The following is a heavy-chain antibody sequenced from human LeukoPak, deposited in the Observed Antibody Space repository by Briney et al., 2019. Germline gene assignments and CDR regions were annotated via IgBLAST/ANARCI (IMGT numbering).Heavy chain of an antibody. Sequence: VASVRVSCKASGYPFFGYYVHWVRQAPGQGLEWMGWLNPNSGGTNYAQKFQGRVTMTRDTSISTAYMELSRLRSDDTAVYYCARGGYSSSSRRGGIDYWGQGTLVTVSS. J-gene: IGHJ4*02. CDR3: ARGGYSSSSRRGGIDY. D-gene: IGHD6-6*01. V-gene: IGHV1-2*02. CDR2: LNPNSGGT. CDR1: GYPFFGYY.